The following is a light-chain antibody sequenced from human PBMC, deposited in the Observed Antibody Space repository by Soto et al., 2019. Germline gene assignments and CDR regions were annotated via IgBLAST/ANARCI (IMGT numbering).Light chain of an antibody. Sequence: EVVLTQSPGTLSLSPGERATLSCRASQSVNSKYLAWYQQKPSQAPRLLMYAISSRAAGIPDRFSGSGSGTDFTLTISRLEPEDLAVYYCQQYDNSHLTFGGGTKVEI. CDR2: AIS. V-gene: IGKV3-20*01. CDR1: QSVNSKY. CDR3: QQYDNSHLT. J-gene: IGKJ4*01.